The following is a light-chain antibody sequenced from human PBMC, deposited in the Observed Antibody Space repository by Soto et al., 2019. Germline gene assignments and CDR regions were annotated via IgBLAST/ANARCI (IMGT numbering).Light chain of an antibody. V-gene: IGLV2-14*02. CDR1: NSDVGSYSL. Sequence: QSALTQPASVSGSPGQSITISCTGTNSDVGSYSLVSWYQQHPGEAPKLIIYEGSKRPSGVSNRFSGSKSGNSASLSISGLQPEDEASYFCGSYTSATTWVFGGGTKVTVL. CDR2: EGS. CDR3: GSYTSATTWV. J-gene: IGLJ3*02.